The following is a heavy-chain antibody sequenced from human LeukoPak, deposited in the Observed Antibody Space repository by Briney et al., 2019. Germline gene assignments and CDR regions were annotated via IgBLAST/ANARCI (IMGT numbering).Heavy chain of an antibody. J-gene: IGHJ4*02. CDR2: INHSGST. V-gene: IGHV4-34*01. Sequence: SETLSLTCTVSGGSISGYYWSWIRQPPGKGLEWIGEINHSGSTNYNPSLKSRVTISVDTSKNQFSLKLSSVTAADTAVYYCARHGYDSSGYYSYYFDYWGQGTLVTVSS. CDR1: GGSISGYY. D-gene: IGHD3-22*01. CDR3: ARHGYDSSGYYSYYFDY.